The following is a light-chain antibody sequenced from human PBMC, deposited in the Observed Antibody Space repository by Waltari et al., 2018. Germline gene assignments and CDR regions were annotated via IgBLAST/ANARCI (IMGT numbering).Light chain of an antibody. J-gene: IGKJ1*01. V-gene: IGKV3-15*01. CDR1: QSVSRN. CDR2: GAS. CDR3: QQYNNWPTWT. Sequence: EIVMTQSPATLSLSPGGRATLSCRTSQSVSRNLAWYQQKPGQAPRLLIYGASTRPTGIPARFSGSGSGTQFTLTISSLQSEDFAVYYCQQYNNWPTWTFGQGTKVEIK.